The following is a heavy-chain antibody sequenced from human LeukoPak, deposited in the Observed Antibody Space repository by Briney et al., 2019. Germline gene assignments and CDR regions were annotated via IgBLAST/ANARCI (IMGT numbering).Heavy chain of an antibody. J-gene: IGHJ4*02. D-gene: IGHD6-19*01. Sequence: ASVKVSCKASGYTFTSYGISWVRQAPGQGLEWMGWSPYNGSTNYAQKLQGRVTMTTDTSTSTAYMELRSLRSDDTAVYYCARGGNSGWRTPNDDYWGQGTLVTVSS. V-gene: IGHV1-18*01. CDR3: ARGGNSGWRTPNDDY. CDR1: GYTFTSYG. CDR2: SPYNGST.